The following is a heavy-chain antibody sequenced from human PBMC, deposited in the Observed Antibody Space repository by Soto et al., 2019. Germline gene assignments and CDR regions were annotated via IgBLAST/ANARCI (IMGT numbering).Heavy chain of an antibody. CDR3: AKGPNYYGSGSLWSFDL. J-gene: IGHJ2*01. D-gene: IGHD3-10*01. CDR1: GFTFDDYA. CDR2: ISWNSGSI. V-gene: IGHV3-9*01. Sequence: EVQLVESGGGLVQPGRSLRLSCAASGFTFDDYAMHWVRQAPGKGLEWVSGISWNSGSIGYADSVKGRFTISRDNAKNSLYLQLHSLRAEDTALYYCAKGPNYYGSGSLWSFDLWGRGTLVTVSS.